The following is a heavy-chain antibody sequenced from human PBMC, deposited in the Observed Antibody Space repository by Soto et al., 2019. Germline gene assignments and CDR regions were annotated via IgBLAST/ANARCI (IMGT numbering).Heavy chain of an antibody. Sequence: SETLSLTCAVSGGSISNGNWWSWVRQPPGKGLEWIGEIYHSESTNYNPSLKSRVTISLDTSKNHFSLNLNSVTAADTAVYYCARDVGSSHGPGHPHYFDYWGQGTLVTVSS. D-gene: IGHD2-2*01. CDR2: IYHSEST. CDR3: ARDVGSSHGPGHPHYFDY. CDR1: GGSISNGNW. J-gene: IGHJ4*02. V-gene: IGHV4-4*02.